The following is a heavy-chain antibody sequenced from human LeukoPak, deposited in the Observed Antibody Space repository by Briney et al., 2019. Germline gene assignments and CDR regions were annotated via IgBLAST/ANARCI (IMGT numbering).Heavy chain of an antibody. CDR3: AKDLSTTAVSGKFDP. J-gene: IGHJ5*02. D-gene: IGHD2/OR15-2a*01. V-gene: IGHV3-23*01. CDR2: ISGSGDDT. CDR1: GFTFSSYA. Sequence: GGSLRLSCAASGFTFSSYAMSWVRQAPGKGLEWVSAISGSGDDTYYADSVKGRFTISRDNSKNTLYLQMNSLRAEDTVVFYCAKDLSTTAVSGKFDPWGQGTLVTVSS.